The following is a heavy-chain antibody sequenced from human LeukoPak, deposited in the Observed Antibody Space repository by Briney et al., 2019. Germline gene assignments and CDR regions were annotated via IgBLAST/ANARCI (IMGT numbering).Heavy chain of an antibody. CDR1: GYSISSGYY. V-gene: IGHV4-38-2*02. D-gene: IGHD3-22*01. Sequence: SETLSLTCTVSGYSISSGYYWGWIRQPPGKGLEWIGNIYHSGSTYYNPSLKSRVTISVDTSKNQFSLKLSSVTAADTAVYYCARMGYYDSSGYFDNWGQGTLVTVSS. CDR3: ARMGYYDSSGYFDN. CDR2: IYHSGST. J-gene: IGHJ4*02.